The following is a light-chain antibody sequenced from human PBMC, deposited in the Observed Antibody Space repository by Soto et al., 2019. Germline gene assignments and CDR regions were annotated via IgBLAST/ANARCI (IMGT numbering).Light chain of an antibody. CDR1: QDISDY. J-gene: IGKJ1*01. Sequence: LTQSPSFLSASVGDRVTITCRASQDISDYLAWYQQKPGQAPRLLIYGASSRATGIPDRFSGGGSGTDLTLTISRLETEDFAAYYCQHFVNSLTWTFGQGTKVDIK. V-gene: IGKV3-20*01. CDR2: GAS. CDR3: QHFVNSLTWT.